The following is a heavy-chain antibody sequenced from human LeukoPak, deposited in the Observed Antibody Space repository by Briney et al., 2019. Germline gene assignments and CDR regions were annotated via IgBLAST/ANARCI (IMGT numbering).Heavy chain of an antibody. D-gene: IGHD6-19*01. CDR2: IYHSGST. CDR3: ATVAGDAFDI. J-gene: IGHJ3*02. Sequence: SETLSLTCAVSGGSITSSNWWSWVRQPPGKGLEWIGEIYHSGSTNYHPSLKSRVTISADKSKNQFPLKLSSVTAADTAVYYCATVAGDAFDIWGQGTMVTVSS. V-gene: IGHV4-4*02. CDR1: GGSITSSNW.